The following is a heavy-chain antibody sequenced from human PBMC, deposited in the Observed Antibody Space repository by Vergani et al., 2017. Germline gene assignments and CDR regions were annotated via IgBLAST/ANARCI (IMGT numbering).Heavy chain of an antibody. CDR2: ITPNSDDT. CDR3: ARGRSPYGSSPVLSMGV. J-gene: IGHJ6*02. D-gene: IGHD6-13*01. CDR1: GYTFSDYY. V-gene: IGHV1-2*02. Sequence: QVQLVQSGAEVKKPGASVKVSCKASGYTFSDYYLHWVRQAPGQGLEWMGWITPNSDDTKYAQNFQGRVTMTKDTSISTAYMQLSRLTSDDTAVYFCARGRSPYGSSPVLSMGVWGQGTTVSVSS.